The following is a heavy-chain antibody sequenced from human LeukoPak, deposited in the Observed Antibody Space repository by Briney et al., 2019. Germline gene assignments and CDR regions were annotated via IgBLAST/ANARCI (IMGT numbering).Heavy chain of an antibody. Sequence: ASVKVSCKASGYTFTGYYMHWVRQAPGQGLEWMGWINPNSGGTNYAQKFQGRVTMTRDTSISTAYMELSRLRSDDTAVYYCGGAERIKLCSITPTFAYWGKETLFTVSS. D-gene: IGHD5-18*01. CDR1: GYTFTGYY. CDR2: INPNSGGT. V-gene: IGHV1-2*02. CDR3: GGAERIKLCSITPTFAY. J-gene: IGHJ4*02.